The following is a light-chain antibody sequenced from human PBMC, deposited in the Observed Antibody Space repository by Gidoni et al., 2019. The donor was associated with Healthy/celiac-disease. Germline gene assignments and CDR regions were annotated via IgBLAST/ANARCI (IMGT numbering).Light chain of an antibody. V-gene: IGKV1-5*03. Sequence: DIQMPQSPSTLSASVGDRVPITCRARQSISSWLACYQQKPGKAPKLLIYKASSLESGVPSRFSGSGSGTEFTLTISSLQPDDFATYYCQQYNSYPFTFGPGTKVDIK. CDR3: QQYNSYPFT. CDR1: QSISSW. J-gene: IGKJ3*01. CDR2: KAS.